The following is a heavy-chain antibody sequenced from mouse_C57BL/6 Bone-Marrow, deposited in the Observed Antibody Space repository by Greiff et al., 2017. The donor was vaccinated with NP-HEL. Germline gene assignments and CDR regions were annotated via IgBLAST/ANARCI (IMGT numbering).Heavy chain of an antibody. CDR2: INPNNGGT. J-gene: IGHJ1*03. CDR1: GYTFTDYY. CDR3: ARSGLRGGWYFDV. V-gene: IGHV1-26*01. Sequence: EVQLQQSGPELVKPGASVKISCKASGYTFTDYYMNWVKQSHGKSLEWIGDINPNNGGTSYNQKFKGKATLTVDKSSSTAYMELRSLTSEDSAVDYCARSGLRGGWYFDVWGTGTTVTVSS. D-gene: IGHD1-1*01.